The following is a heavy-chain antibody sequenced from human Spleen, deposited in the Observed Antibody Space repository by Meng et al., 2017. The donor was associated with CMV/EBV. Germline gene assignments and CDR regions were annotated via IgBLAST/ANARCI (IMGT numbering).Heavy chain of an antibody. V-gene: IGHV3-7*01. J-gene: IGHJ4*02. CDR2: IKQDGRER. CDR3: AGDGSCSTTTCYTPFVY. CDR1: GFTFGSYW. Sequence: GESLKISCAASGFTFGSYWMSWVRQAPGKGLEWVANIKQDGRERYYVASVKGRFTISRDNAKNSLYLQMNSLRAEDTAVYYCAGDGSCSTTTCYTPFVYWGQGTLVTVSS. D-gene: IGHD2-2*02.